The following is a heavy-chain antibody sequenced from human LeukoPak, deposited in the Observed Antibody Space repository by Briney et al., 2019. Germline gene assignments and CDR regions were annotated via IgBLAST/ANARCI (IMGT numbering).Heavy chain of an antibody. J-gene: IGHJ4*02. CDR3: ARGPPAAGTRFDY. CDR2: IYYSGST. V-gene: IGHV4-59*01. D-gene: IGHD6-13*01. CDR1: GGSISSYY. Sequence: SETLSLTCTASGGSISSYYWSWIRQPPGKGLEWIGYIYYSGSTNYNPSLKSRVTISVDTSKNQFSLKLSSVTAAYTAVYYCARGPPAAGTRFDYWGQGTLVTVSS.